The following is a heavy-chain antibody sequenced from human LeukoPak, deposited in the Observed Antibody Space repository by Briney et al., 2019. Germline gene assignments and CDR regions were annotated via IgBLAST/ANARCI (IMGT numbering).Heavy chain of an antibody. CDR2: ISTYNSNT. J-gene: IGHJ5*02. CDR3: ARDLGQYYDTSDNWFDP. V-gene: IGHV1-18*01. Sequence: ASVKVSCKASGYTFTTYGINWLRQAPGQGLAWMGWISTYNSNTHYAQKLQGRVTMTTDASTSTAYMELRSLRSDDTAVYYCARDLGQYYDTSDNWFDPWGQGTLVTVSS. D-gene: IGHD3-22*01. CDR1: GYTFTTYG.